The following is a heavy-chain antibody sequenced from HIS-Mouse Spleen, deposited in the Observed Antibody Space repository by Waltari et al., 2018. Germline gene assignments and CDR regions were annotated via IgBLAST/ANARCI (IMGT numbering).Heavy chain of an antibody. Sequence: QLQLQESGPGLWKPSETLSLTCTVSGGSISSRSYIRGWICQPPGKGLEWIGSIYYSGSTYYNPSLKSRVTISVDTSKNQFSLKLSSVTAADTAVYYCAREIPYSSSWYDWYFDLWGRGTLVTVSS. V-gene: IGHV4-39*07. CDR2: IYYSGST. J-gene: IGHJ2*01. D-gene: IGHD6-13*01. CDR3: AREIPYSSSWYDWYFDL. CDR1: GGSISSRSYI.